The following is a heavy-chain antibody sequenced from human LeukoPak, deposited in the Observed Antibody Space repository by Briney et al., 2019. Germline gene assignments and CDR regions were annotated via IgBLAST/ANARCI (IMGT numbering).Heavy chain of an antibody. CDR3: ARGISMIRGAYDC. D-gene: IGHD3-10*01. CDR1: VFTFRNNW. Sequence: PGGSLRLSCAASVFTFRNNWMSWVRQAPGKGLVWVSRIDSDGRTTAYADSVKGRFTISRDNDKNTLYLQMNSLRAEDTAVYYCARGISMIRGAYDCWGQGSLVTVSS. J-gene: IGHJ4*02. CDR2: IDSDGRTT. V-gene: IGHV3-74*01.